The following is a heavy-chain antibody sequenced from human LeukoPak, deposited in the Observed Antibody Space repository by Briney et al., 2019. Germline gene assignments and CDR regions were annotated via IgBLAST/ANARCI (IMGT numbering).Heavy chain of an antibody. V-gene: IGHV3-30*03. CDR2: ISYDTTNK. J-gene: IGHJ4*02. Sequence: TGRSLRLSCAASGFTFSNYGIHWVRQAPGKGLEWVAVISYDTTNKYYTDSVKGRFTISRDNSKNTLYLQMNSLRAEDTAVYYCARDQDVAAAGTWGSIDYWGQGTLVTVSS. CDR3: ARDQDVAAAGTWGSIDY. D-gene: IGHD6-13*01. CDR1: GFTFSNYG.